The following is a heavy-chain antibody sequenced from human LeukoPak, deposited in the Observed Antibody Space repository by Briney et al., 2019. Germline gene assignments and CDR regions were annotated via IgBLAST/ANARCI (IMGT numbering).Heavy chain of an antibody. CDR1: GGSISSSSYY. V-gene: IGHV4-39*07. D-gene: IGHD4-17*01. CDR2: IYYSGST. J-gene: IGHJ4*02. CDR3: ARWGFTDYGDSFDY. Sequence: SGTLSLTCTVPGGSISSSSYYWGWIRQPPGKGLEWIGSIYYSGSTYYNPSLKSRVTISIDTSKNQFSLKLTSVTAADTAVYYCARWGFTDYGDSFDYWGQGTLVTVSS.